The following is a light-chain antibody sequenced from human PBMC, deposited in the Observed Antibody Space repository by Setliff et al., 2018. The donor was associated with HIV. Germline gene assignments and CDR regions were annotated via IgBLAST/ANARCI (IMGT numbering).Light chain of an antibody. CDR3: SSYAGSNNYV. J-gene: IGLJ1*01. CDR2: EVS. Sequence: QSALTQPPSASGSPGQSVTISCTGTSSDVGAYYSVSWYQQHPGKTPKLIIYEVSKRPSGVPDRFSGSESGNTASLTVPGLQTEDEADYYCSSYAGSNNYVFGTGTKVTVL. CDR1: SSDVGAYYS. V-gene: IGLV2-8*01.